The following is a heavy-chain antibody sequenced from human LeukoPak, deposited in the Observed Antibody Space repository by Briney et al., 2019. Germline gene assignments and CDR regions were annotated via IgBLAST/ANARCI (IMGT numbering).Heavy chain of an antibody. J-gene: IGHJ5*02. CDR1: GGSISSSNYY. CDR3: AGHSWGDYGDDGGTFRYWFDP. Sequence: SDTLSLTCTVSGGSISSSNYYWGWIRQPPGKGLEWIGNIYYSGSTYYNPSLKSRVTMSVYPSKNRFSLKLSSVTAVDTAVYYCAGHSWGDYGDDGGTFRYWFDPWGQGTLVTVSS. CDR2: IYYSGST. V-gene: IGHV4-39*01. D-gene: IGHD4-17*01.